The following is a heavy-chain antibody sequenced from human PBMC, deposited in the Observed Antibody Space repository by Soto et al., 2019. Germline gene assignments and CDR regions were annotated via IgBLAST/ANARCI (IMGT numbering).Heavy chain of an antibody. CDR1: SGSVSGYY. V-gene: IGHV4-31*11. CDR2: IYYIGST. CDR3: ARVPDY. Sequence: PSGRLSLTCAVDSGSVSGYYWNWIRQHPGKGLEWIGYIYYIGSTNYNPSLKSRVTISLDTSKNQFSLKLSSVTAADTAVYYCARVPDYWGQGTLVTVSS. J-gene: IGHJ4*02.